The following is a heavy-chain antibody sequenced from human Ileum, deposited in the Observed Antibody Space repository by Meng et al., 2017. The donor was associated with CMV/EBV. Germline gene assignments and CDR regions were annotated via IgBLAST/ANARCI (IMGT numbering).Heavy chain of an antibody. CDR3: AKGIAAADS. V-gene: IGHV3-23*01. D-gene: IGHD6-13*01. CDR2: ITGSGRRT. Sequence: LSCATSRLSLRSYGMTWVRQAPGKGLEWVSCITGSGRRTEYADSVKGRFTISRDMSNNTLYLQMNNLRAEDTAVYYCAKGIAAADSWGQGTLVTVSS. J-gene: IGHJ4*02. CDR1: RLSLRSYG.